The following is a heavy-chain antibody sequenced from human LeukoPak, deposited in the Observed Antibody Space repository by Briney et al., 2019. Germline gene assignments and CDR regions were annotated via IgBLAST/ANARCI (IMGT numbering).Heavy chain of an antibody. J-gene: IGHJ2*01. Sequence: NASETLSLACAVYGGSFSGYYWSWIRQPPGKGLEWNGEINHSGSTNYNTSLKSRVTISVDTSKNQFSLKLSSVTAADTAVYYCASLRAGSSGYTDWYFDLWGRGTLVTVSS. CDR1: GGSFSGYY. CDR2: INHSGST. D-gene: IGHD3-22*01. V-gene: IGHV4-34*01. CDR3: ASLRAGSSGYTDWYFDL.